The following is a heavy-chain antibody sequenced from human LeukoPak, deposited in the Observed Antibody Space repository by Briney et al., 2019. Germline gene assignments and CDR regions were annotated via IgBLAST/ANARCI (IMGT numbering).Heavy chain of an antibody. CDR2: ISYDGSNK. J-gene: IGHJ4*02. CDR3: ARDRGWRLFDY. D-gene: IGHD6-19*01. Sequence: GRSLRLSCAASGFTFSSYAMHWVRQAPGKGLEWVAVISYDGSNKYYADSVKGRFTISRDNSKNTLYLQMNSLRAEDTAVYHCARDRGWRLFDYWGQGTLVTVSS. V-gene: IGHV3-30-3*01. CDR1: GFTFSSYA.